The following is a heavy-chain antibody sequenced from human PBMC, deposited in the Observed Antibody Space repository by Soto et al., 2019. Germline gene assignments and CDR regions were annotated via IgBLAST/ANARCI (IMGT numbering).Heavy chain of an antibody. CDR1: GGSISSYF. D-gene: IGHD2-15*01. Sequence: SETLSLTCTVSGGSISSYFWSWIRQPPGKGLEWIGYVYDSGSTSYNPSLKSRVTISVDTSKNQFSLKLTSVTAADTAVYYCVRDRCRGATCWNWFDPWGQGTLVTVSS. J-gene: IGHJ5*02. CDR3: VRDRCRGATCWNWFDP. V-gene: IGHV4-59*01. CDR2: VYDSGST.